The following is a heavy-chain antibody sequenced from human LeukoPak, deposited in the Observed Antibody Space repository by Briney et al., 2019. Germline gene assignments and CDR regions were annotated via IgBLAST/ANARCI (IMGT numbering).Heavy chain of an antibody. CDR1: GFTFSSYE. J-gene: IGHJ4*02. D-gene: IGHD6-19*01. CDR3: AREGSSLPGIAVAGDY. CDR2: ISSSGSTI. V-gene: IGHV3-48*03. Sequence: GGSLRLSCAASGFTFSSYEMNWVRQAPGKGLEWVSYISSSGSTIYYADSVKGRFTISRDNAKNSLYLQMNSLRDEDTAVYYCAREGSSLPGIAVAGDYWGQGTLVTVSS.